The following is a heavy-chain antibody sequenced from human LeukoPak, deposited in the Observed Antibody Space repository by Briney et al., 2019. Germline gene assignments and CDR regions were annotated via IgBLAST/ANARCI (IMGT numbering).Heavy chain of an antibody. D-gene: IGHD1-20*01. V-gene: IGHV4-34*01. CDR3: ARGIEVTGTAIDY. J-gene: IGHJ4*02. CDR2: INHSGST. CDR1: GGSFSGYY. Sequence: PSETLSLTCAVYGGSFSGYYWSWIRQPPGKGLEWIGEINHSGSTNYNPSLKSRVTISVDTSKNQFSLKLCSVTAADTAVYYCARGIEVTGTAIDYWGQGTLVTVSS.